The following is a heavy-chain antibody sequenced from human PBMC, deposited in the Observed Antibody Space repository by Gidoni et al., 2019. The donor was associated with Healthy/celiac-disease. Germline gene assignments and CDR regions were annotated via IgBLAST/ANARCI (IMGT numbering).Heavy chain of an antibody. Sequence: EVQLVESGGGLVRPGGCLRLSCAATGFTVSSNYMSWVRQAPVKGLEWGSFIYSGVITYYADSVKCRFTISRDNSNNTLYLQMNRLRAEYTAVYYCARGCGCGWYYFDYWGQGTLVTVSS. CDR1: GFTVSSNY. CDR2: IYSGVIT. J-gene: IGHJ4*02. V-gene: IGHV3-66*01. CDR3: ARGCGCGWYYFDY. D-gene: IGHD6-19*01.